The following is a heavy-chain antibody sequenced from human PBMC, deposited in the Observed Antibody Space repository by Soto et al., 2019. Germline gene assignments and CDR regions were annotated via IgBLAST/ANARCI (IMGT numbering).Heavy chain of an antibody. CDR3: ATDNWHCSRGSCYNWFDR. CDR1: GFTFSSYD. V-gene: IGHV3-13*01. Sequence: LGGSLRLSCAASGFTFSSYDIHWVRQATGKGLEWVSAIGTAGDTYYPGSVKGRFTISRENAKNSLYLQMNSLRAGDTAVYYCATDNWHCSRGSCYNWFDRWGQGTLVTLSS. J-gene: IGHJ5*02. D-gene: IGHD2-15*01. CDR2: IGTAGDT.